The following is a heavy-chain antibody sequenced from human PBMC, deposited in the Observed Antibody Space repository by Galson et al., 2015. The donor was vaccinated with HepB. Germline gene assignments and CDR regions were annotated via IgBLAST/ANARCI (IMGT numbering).Heavy chain of an antibody. V-gene: IGHV1-8*02. CDR1: GYIFTSYD. CDR2: MNPKSANT. D-gene: IGHD5-18*01. CDR3: ARGREEEYSYGPGDY. J-gene: IGHJ4*02. Sequence: SVKVSCKASGYIFTSYDINWVRQATGQGLEWMGWMNPKSANTDYAQKFQGRVAMTRNTSVSTAYMELSSLRSEDTAVYYCARGREEEYSYGPGDYWGQGTLVTASS.